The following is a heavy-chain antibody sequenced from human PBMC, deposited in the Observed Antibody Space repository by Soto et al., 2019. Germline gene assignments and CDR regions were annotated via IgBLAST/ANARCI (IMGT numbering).Heavy chain of an antibody. Sequence: EVQLLESGGGLVQPGGSLRLSCAASGFSFGNYAMTWVRQAPGKGLEWVSAISGGSTNTFFADSVKGRFIISRDNSKSTLYLQMNSLRVEDTAIYYCAKASSSSWGVFDYWGQGALITVSS. J-gene: IGHJ4*02. CDR1: GFSFGNYA. V-gene: IGHV3-23*01. CDR3: AKASSSSWGVFDY. D-gene: IGHD6-13*01. CDR2: ISGGSTNT.